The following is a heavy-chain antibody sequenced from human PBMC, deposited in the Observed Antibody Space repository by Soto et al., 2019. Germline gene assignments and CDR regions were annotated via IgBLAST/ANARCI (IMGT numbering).Heavy chain of an antibody. Sequence: QLQLQESGPGLVKPSETLSLTCTVSGGSISSSSYYWGWIRQPPGKGLEWIGSIYYSGSTYYNPSLKSRVTISVDTSKNQFSLKLSSVTAADTAVYYCASINPMYYDYVWGSLSSYYGMDVWGQGTTVTVSS. CDR3: ASINPMYYDYVWGSLSSYYGMDV. CDR1: GGSISSSSYY. V-gene: IGHV4-39*01. J-gene: IGHJ6*02. CDR2: IYYSGST. D-gene: IGHD3-16*01.